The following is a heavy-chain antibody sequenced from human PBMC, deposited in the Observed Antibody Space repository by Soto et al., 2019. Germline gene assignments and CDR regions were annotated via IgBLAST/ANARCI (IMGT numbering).Heavy chain of an antibody. Sequence: PGGSLRLSCTASGFTFDDYAMHWVRQAPGKGLEWVSGISWNSDMIDYADSVKGRFTISRDNAKNSLYLQMNSLRAEDTALYYCAKPQRNSAYDHWGQATLVTVSS. CDR3: AKPQRNSAYDH. V-gene: IGHV3-9*01. J-gene: IGHJ5*02. D-gene: IGHD5-12*01. CDR2: ISWNSDMI. CDR1: GFTFDDYA.